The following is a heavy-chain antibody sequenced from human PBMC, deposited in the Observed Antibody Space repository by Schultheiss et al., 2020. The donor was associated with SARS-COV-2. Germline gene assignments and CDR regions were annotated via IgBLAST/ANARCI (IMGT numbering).Heavy chain of an antibody. CDR1: GFTFSSYA. D-gene: IGHD3-3*01. Sequence: GGSLRLSCAASGFTFSSYAMSWVRQAPGKGLEWVSAISGSGGSTYYADSVKGRFTISRDNSKNTLYLQMNSLRAEDTAVYYCARDVVRLTIFGVVVPNWFDPWGQGTLVTVSS. J-gene: IGHJ5*02. CDR2: ISGSGGST. V-gene: IGHV3-23*01. CDR3: ARDVVRLTIFGVVVPNWFDP.